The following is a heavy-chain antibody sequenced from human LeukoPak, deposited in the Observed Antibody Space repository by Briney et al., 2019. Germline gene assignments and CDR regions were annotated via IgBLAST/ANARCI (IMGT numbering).Heavy chain of an antibody. V-gene: IGHV4-59*08. CDR2: IYYSGGA. Sequence: SETLSLTCTVSGGALSGYYWSWVRQPPGKGLEWSGDIYYSGGANYKPSLTSRVTISVDTSKNTFSLKRSSVTAAHTAVYYCARHQVEVWFGELLSYFDYWGQGTLVTVSS. CDR1: GGALSGYY. D-gene: IGHD3-10*01. J-gene: IGHJ4*02. CDR3: ARHQVEVWFGELLSYFDY.